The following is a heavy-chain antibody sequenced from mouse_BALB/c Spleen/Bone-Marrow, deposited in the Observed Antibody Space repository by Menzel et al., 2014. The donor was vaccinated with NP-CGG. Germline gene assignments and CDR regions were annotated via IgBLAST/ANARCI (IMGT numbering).Heavy chain of an antibody. CDR2: ISYSGST. CDR3: SRSPWDGFAY. V-gene: IGHV3-8*02. CDR1: GDSITSGY. Sequence: VQLQQSGPSLVKPSQTLSLTCSVTGDSITSGYWNWIRKFPGNKLEYMGYISYSGSTYYNPSLKSRISITRDTSKDXVFLQFNSVTTEDTATYYCSRSPWDGFAYWGQGTLVTVSA. D-gene: IGHD4-1*01. J-gene: IGHJ3*01.